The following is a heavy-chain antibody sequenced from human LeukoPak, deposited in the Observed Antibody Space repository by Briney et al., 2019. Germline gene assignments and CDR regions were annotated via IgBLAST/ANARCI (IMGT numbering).Heavy chain of an antibody. Sequence: GASVKVSCQASGYTFTGYYMHGVRQAPGQGLDWVGWINPNSGGTNYAQKFQGRVTMTRDTSISTAYMELSRLRSDDTAVYYCARSLYSGYDLGYWGQGTLVTVSS. J-gene: IGHJ4*02. CDR2: INPNSGGT. D-gene: IGHD5-12*01. CDR3: ARSLYSGYDLGY. CDR1: GYTFTGYY. V-gene: IGHV1-2*02.